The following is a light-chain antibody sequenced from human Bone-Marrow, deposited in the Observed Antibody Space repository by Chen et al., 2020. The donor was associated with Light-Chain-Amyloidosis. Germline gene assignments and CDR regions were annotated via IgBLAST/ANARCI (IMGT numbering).Light chain of an antibody. CDR2: LGS. V-gene: IGKV2-28*01. Sequence: DIVMTQSPLSLPVSPGEPASISCRSSQSLLHSNVYNYLDWYLQKPGQSPQLLIYLGSNRASGVPNRFSGSGSGTDFTLTISRVEAEDVGVYYCMQALQTPCAFGQGTKVEIK. J-gene: IGKJ1*01. CDR3: MQALQTPCA. CDR1: QSLLHSNVYNY.